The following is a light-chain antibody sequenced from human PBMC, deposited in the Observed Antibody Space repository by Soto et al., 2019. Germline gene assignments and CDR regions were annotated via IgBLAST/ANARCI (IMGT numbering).Light chain of an antibody. Sequence: QSVLTQPPSASGTPGQRVTISCSGTSSNIGTYTVNWYQQLPGTAPKLLIYINDQRPSGVPDRFSGSKSGTSASLAISGLQPEDEADYYCAAWDDSLNALFGTGTKLTVL. V-gene: IGLV1-44*01. CDR3: AAWDDSLNAL. CDR2: IND. J-gene: IGLJ1*01. CDR1: SSNIGTYT.